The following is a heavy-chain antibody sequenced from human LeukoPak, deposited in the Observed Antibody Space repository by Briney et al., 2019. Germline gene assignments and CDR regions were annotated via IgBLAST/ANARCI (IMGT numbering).Heavy chain of an antibody. CDR2: MYISGET. Sequence: PSETLSLTCTVSGGSITSYYWTWIRQPAGKGLEWLGRMYISGETNYNPSLNSRATLSLDTSKNQFSLKLRSLTAADTAVYYCASGIQTQGNNFWGPGTLVTVSS. J-gene: IGHJ4*02. D-gene: IGHD4-23*01. CDR3: ASGIQTQGNNF. V-gene: IGHV4-4*07. CDR1: GGSITSYY.